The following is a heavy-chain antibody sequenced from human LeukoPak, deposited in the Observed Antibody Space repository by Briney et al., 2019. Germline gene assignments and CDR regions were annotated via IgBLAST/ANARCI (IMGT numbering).Heavy chain of an antibody. D-gene: IGHD4-17*01. CDR1: GFTFSSYA. CDR2: ISYDGSNK. Sequence: GGSLTLSCAASGFTFSSYAMHWVRQAPGKGLEWVAVISYDGSNKYYADSVKGRFTISRDNSKNTLYLQMNSLRAEDTAVYYCARGDYGDRWMYFDYWGQGTLVTVSS. CDR3: ARGDYGDRWMYFDY. J-gene: IGHJ4*02. V-gene: IGHV3-30-3*01.